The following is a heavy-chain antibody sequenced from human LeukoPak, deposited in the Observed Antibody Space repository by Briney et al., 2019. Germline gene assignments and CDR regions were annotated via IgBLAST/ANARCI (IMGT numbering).Heavy chain of an antibody. Sequence: GGSLRLSCAASGFTFSSYGMHWVRQAPGKGLEWVAVIWYGGSNKYYADSVKGRFTIPRDNSKNTLYLQMNSLRAEDTAVYYCARDGGTTTNHYYFDYWGQGTLVTVSS. J-gene: IGHJ4*02. CDR1: GFTFSSYG. V-gene: IGHV3-33*01. CDR3: ARDGGTTTNHYYFDY. CDR2: IWYGGSNK. D-gene: IGHD1-7*01.